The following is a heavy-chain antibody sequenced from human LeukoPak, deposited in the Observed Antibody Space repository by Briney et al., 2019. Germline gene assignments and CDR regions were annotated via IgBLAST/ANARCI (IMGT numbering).Heavy chain of an antibody. CDR2: ISAYNGNT. V-gene: IGHV1-18*01. CDR3: AAAPSLYYYDSSGYYRLDY. D-gene: IGHD3-22*01. J-gene: IGHJ4*02. CDR1: GYTFTSYG. Sequence: ASVKVSCKASGYTFTSYGISWVRQAPGQGLEWMGWISAYNGNTNYAQKLQGRVTMTTDTSTSTAYMELRSLRSDDTAVYYCAAAPSLYYYDSSGYYRLDYWGQGTLVTVSS.